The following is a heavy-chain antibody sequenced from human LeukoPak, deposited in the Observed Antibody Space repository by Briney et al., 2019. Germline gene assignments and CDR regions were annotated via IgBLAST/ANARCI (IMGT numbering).Heavy chain of an antibody. Sequence: SETLSLTCAVSGNSISNTYYWGWIRPPPGKELEWIGSIYNSGSTHYHPSLKSRATISVDTSKNQFSLKLSSVTAADTAVYCCARNSSGNYFDYWGQGTLVTVSS. CDR2: IYNSGST. CDR1: GNSISNTYY. V-gene: IGHV4-38-2*01. D-gene: IGHD1-26*01. J-gene: IGHJ4*02. CDR3: ARNSSGNYFDY.